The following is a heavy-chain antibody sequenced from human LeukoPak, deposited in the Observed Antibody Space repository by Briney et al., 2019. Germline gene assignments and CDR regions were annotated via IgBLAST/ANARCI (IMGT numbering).Heavy chain of an antibody. CDR2: ISYDGSNK. V-gene: IGHV3-30*19. D-gene: IGHD6-19*01. CDR1: GFTFSTYG. CDR3: ARERAVAGVEYFQH. Sequence: PGRSLRLSCAASGFTFSTYGMHWVRQAPGKGLDWVAVISYDGSNKYYADSVKGRFTISRDNSKNTLYLQMNSLRPEDTAVYYCARERAVAGVEYFQHWGQGTLVTVSS. J-gene: IGHJ1*01.